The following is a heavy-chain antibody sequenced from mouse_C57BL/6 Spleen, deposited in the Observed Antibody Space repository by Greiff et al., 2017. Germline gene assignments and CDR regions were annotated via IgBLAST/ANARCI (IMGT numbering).Heavy chain of an antibody. J-gene: IGHJ4*01. Sequence: EVQLQQSGTVLARPGASVKMSCKTSGYTFTSYWMHWVKQRPGQGLEWIGAIYPGNSDTSYNQKFKGKAKLTAVTSASTAYMELSSLTNEDSAVYYCTRQGMDDGWPRTYYAMDYWGQGTSVTVSS. CDR3: TRQGMDDGWPRTYYAMDY. CDR1: GYTFTSYW. D-gene: IGHD2-3*01. CDR2: IYPGNSDT. V-gene: IGHV1-5*01.